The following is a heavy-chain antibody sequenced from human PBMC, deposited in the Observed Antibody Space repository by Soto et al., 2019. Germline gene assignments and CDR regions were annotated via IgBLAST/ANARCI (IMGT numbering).Heavy chain of an antibody. Sequence: QVHLVQSGAEVKKPGASVKVSCKGSGYAFTTYGITWVRQAPGQGLEWMGWVSAHNGNTNYAQKLQGIVTVTRDPSTSTAYMELRSLRSDDTAVYYCARGRDGDYWGQGALVTVSS. CDR2: VSAHNGNT. V-gene: IGHV1-18*01. J-gene: IGHJ4*02. D-gene: IGHD6-6*01. CDR1: GYAFTTYG. CDR3: ARGRDGDY.